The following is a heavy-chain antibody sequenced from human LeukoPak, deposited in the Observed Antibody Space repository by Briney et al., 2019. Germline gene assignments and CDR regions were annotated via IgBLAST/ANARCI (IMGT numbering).Heavy chain of an antibody. CDR1: GGSISSGSYY. V-gene: IGHV4-61*02. CDR2: IYTSGST. CDR3: AREALANDAFDI. Sequence: PSQTLSLTCTVSGGSISSGSYYWSWIRQPAGKGLEWIGRIYTSGSTNYNPSLKSRVTISVDTSKNQFSLKLSSVTAADTAVYYCAREALANDAFDIWGQGTMVTVSS. J-gene: IGHJ3*02.